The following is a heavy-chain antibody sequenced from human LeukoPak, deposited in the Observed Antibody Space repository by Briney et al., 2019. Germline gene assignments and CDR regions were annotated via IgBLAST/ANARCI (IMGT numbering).Heavy chain of an antibody. V-gene: IGHV1-69*13. J-gene: IGHJ4*02. CDR3: ARDPGIAAAGTRYFDY. Sequence: SVKVSCKASGGTFSSYTISWVRQAPGQGLEWMGGIIPIFGTANYAQKFQGRVTITADESTSTAYMELSSLRSEDTAVYYCARDPGIAAAGTRYFDYWGQGTLVTVSS. CDR2: IIPIFGTA. CDR1: GGTFSSYT. D-gene: IGHD6-13*01.